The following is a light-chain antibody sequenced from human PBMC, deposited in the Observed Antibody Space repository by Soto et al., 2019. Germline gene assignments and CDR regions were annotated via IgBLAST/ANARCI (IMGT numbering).Light chain of an antibody. Sequence: QSALTQPAPLSGAPGQAVPLSCTGTNNDVGSYNLVSWYQQHPGKAPKLMIYGVSKRPSGVSDRFSGSKSGDTASLTISGLQAEDEADYYCCSYAGVNTFYVFGTGTKVTVL. J-gene: IGLJ1*01. V-gene: IGLV2-23*02. CDR3: CSYAGVNTFYV. CDR2: GVS. CDR1: NNDVGSYNL.